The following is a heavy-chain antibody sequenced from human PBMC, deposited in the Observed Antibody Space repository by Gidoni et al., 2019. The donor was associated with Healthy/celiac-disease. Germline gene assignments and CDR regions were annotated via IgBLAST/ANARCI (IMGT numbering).Heavy chain of an antibody. J-gene: IGHJ2*01. Sequence: QVTLKESGPVLVKPTETLPLTCTSSGFSLSNARLGVSWIRQPPGKALECLAHIFSNDEKSYRTSLKSRLTISKDTSKSQVVLTMTNMDPVDTATYSCARIPYSSGWYWYFDLWGRGTLVTVSS. CDR3: ARIPYSSGWYWYFDL. CDR1: GFSLSNARLG. V-gene: IGHV2-26*03. D-gene: IGHD6-19*01. CDR2: IFSNDEK.